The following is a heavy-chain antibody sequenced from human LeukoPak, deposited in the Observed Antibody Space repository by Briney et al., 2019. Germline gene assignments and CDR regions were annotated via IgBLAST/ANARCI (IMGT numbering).Heavy chain of an antibody. J-gene: IGHJ4*02. V-gene: IGHV1-8*01. CDR3: ARGKDGYNRYDY. D-gene: IGHD5-24*01. CDR1: GYTFTSYD. CDR2: MNPNRGNT. Sequence: ASVKVSCKASGYTFTSYDINWVRHATGQGLEWMGWMNPNRGNTGYAQKFQGRVTTTRNTSISTAYMELTSLRSEDTAVYYSARGKDGYNRYDYWGQGALVTVSS.